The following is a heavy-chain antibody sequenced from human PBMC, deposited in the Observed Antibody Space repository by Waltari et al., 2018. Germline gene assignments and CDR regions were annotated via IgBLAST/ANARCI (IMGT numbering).Heavy chain of an antibody. V-gene: IGHV3-53*01. CDR3: ARLKQLVYYFDS. CDR2: LYSGGGT. J-gene: IGHJ4*02. Sequence: EVQLVESGGGLIQPGGSLSLSCAVSGFSVTSNYLTWLRQAPGKGLEWVAVLYSGGGTYYTDSVKGLFTISRDNSNNTLDLQMTGLRADDTAVYFCARLKQLVYYFDSWGQGTQVTVSS. D-gene: IGHD1-1*01. CDR1: GFSVTSNY.